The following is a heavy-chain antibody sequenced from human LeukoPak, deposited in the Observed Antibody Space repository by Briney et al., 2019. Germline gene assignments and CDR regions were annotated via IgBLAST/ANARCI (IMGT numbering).Heavy chain of an antibody. CDR3: AKDIGDSGYDSFGY. Sequence: GGSLRLSCAASGFTFNIYWMAWVRQAPGKGLEWVANIEQDGSTKYYADSVKGRFTISRDNAKNSLYLQMSSLRAEDTALYYCAKDIGDSGYDSFGYWGQGTLVTVSS. J-gene: IGHJ4*02. CDR1: GFTFNIYW. D-gene: IGHD5-12*01. V-gene: IGHV3-7*03. CDR2: IEQDGSTK.